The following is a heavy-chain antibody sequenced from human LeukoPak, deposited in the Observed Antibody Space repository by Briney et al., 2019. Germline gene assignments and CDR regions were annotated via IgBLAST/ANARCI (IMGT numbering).Heavy chain of an antibody. V-gene: IGHV4-4*07. CDR1: GASISSYY. CDR3: ARLSADSSSSRGFDY. CDR2: IYTSGST. Sequence: SETLSLTCTVSGASISSYYWTWIPQPAGKGLEWIGRIYTSGSTNYNPSLKSRVAMSVDTSKNQFSLKLSSVTAADTAVYYCARLSADSSSSRGFDYWGQGTLVTVSS. J-gene: IGHJ4*02. D-gene: IGHD2-2*01.